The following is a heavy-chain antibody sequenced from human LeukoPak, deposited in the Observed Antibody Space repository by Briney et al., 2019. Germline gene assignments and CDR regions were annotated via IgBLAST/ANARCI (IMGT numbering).Heavy chain of an antibody. CDR1: GYIFTNYW. CDR2: IYPGDSDT. Sequence: GESLKISCQVSGYIFTNYWIGWVRQMPGKGLGWMGIIYPGDSDTRYSPSFQGQVTISADKSISTAYLQWSSLKASDTAMYYCARRATGLDYWGQGTLVTVSS. CDR3: ARRATGLDY. D-gene: IGHD3-9*01. V-gene: IGHV5-51*01. J-gene: IGHJ4*02.